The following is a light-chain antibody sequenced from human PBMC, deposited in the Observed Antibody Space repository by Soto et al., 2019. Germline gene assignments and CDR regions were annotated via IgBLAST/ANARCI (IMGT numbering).Light chain of an antibody. CDR3: QHYNSYSEA. V-gene: IGKV1-5*03. CDR2: KAS. Sequence: DIQMTQSPSTLSGSVGDRVTITCRASQTISSWLAWYQQKPGKAPKLLIYKASTLKSGVPSRFSGSGSGTEFTLTISSLQPYDFATYYCQHYNSYSEAFGQRTKVDIK. J-gene: IGKJ1*01. CDR1: QTISSW.